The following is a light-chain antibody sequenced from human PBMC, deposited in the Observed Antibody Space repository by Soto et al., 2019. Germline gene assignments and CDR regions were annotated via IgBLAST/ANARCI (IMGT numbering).Light chain of an antibody. Sequence: DIQMTQSPSTLSASVGDRVTITCRASQNINTYLAWYQQKPGKAPKLLIYDASSLESGVPSRFSGSGSGTEFTLTISSLQPDDVATYYWQQFKSSSMYTFGQGTKLEIK. CDR2: DAS. V-gene: IGKV1-5*01. J-gene: IGKJ2*01. CDR1: QNINTY. CDR3: QQFKSSSMYT.